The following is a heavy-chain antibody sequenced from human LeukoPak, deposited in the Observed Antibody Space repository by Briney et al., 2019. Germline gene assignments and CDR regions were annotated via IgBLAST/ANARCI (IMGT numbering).Heavy chain of an antibody. CDR1: GFTFSTYG. CDR2: ISYDASNK. Sequence: QTGGSLRLSCAASGFTFSTYGMHWARQAPGNGLEWVAGISYDASNKYYADSVKGRFNISRDNSKNTLYRQMNSLRAEDTAVYYCAKGRNTAMGPEFDSWGQGTLVTVSS. J-gene: IGHJ4*02. D-gene: IGHD5-18*01. CDR3: AKGRNTAMGPEFDS. V-gene: IGHV3-30*18.